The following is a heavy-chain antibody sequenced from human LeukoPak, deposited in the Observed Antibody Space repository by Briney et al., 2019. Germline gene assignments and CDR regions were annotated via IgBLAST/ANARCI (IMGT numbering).Heavy chain of an antibody. J-gene: IGHJ3*02. CDR3: AKSNGYGLLDI. CDR2: IFYSGST. D-gene: IGHD5-18*01. Sequence: SETLSLTCTVSGGSISSYYWSWIRQPPGKGLEWIGNIFYSGSTYYSPSLKSRVTISLDTSRNQFSLKLNSLTAADTAVYCCAKSNGYGLLDIWGQGTMVTVSS. CDR1: GGSISSYY. V-gene: IGHV4-59*12.